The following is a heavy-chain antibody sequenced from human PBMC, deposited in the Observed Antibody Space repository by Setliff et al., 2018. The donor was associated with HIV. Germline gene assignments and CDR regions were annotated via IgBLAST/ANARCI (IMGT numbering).Heavy chain of an antibody. CDR1: GYVFSSYA. CDR2: ISAYNGNT. D-gene: IGHD3-3*01. CDR3: AKITIFGVVIITFDY. Sequence: ASVKVSCKASGYVFSSYAVNWVRQAPGQGLEWMGWISAYNGNTNYAQKFQGRVTMTTDTSTSTAYMELSSLRAEDTSVYYCAKITIFGVVIITFDYWGQGTLVTVSS. V-gene: IGHV1-18*04. J-gene: IGHJ4*02.